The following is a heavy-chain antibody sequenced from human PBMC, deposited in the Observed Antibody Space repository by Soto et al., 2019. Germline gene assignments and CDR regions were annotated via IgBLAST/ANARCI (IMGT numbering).Heavy chain of an antibody. CDR3: AKDRGGYSGYEDY. D-gene: IGHD5-12*01. CDR2: ISSTTNYI. J-gene: IGHJ4*02. Sequence: GGSLRLSCAASGFTFTRYSMNWVRQAPGKGLEWVSSISSTTNYIYYGDSMKGRFTISRDNSKNTLYLQMNSLRAEDTAVYYCAKDRGGYSGYEDYWGQGTLVTVSS. CDR1: GFTFTRYS. V-gene: IGHV3-21*04.